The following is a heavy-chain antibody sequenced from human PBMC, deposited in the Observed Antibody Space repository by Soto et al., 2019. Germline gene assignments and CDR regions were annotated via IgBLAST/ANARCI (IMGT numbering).Heavy chain of an antibody. V-gene: IGHV3-33*01. CDR3: ATLTGRDGPVDY. Sequence: VGSLRLSCTTSGFIFSDYGMHWVRQAPGKGPEWVAVIWFDGTTRLYADSVKGRFTISRDQSDNTLYLQMNSLRVEDTAVYYYATLTGRDGPVDYWGQGTLVTVSS. J-gene: IGHJ4*02. CDR1: GFIFSDYG. D-gene: IGHD3-9*01. CDR2: IWFDGTTR.